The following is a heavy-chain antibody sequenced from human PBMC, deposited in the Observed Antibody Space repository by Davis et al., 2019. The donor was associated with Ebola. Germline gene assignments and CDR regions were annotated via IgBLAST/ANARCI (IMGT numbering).Heavy chain of an antibody. CDR1: GYTFSNYA. CDR3: ARAQFPTTNDH. CDR2: INTKTGNP. D-gene: IGHD1-1*01. Sequence: ASVKVSCKASGYTFSNYALNWVRQAPGQGLEWMGWINTKTGNPTYAQGFTGRFVFSLDTSVSTAYLQISSLKAEDTAVYYCARAQFPTTNDHWGQGTLVTVSS. J-gene: IGHJ4*02. V-gene: IGHV7-4-1*02.